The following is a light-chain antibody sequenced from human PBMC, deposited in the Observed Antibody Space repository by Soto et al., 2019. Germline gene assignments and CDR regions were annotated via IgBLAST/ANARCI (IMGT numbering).Light chain of an antibody. Sequence: ENVVTRSPSTXSVPVWQRAPLYCRASQSVSSSFDWYNKKHGKDTXLXXXGASTRDTGIPDSISGSGSGKELTLTTRIWQYEDFEAYYCQQYNNGRPWTFGQGTEVEI. CDR2: GAS. V-gene: IGKV3-15*01. CDR1: QSVSSS. CDR3: QQYNNGRPWT. J-gene: IGKJ1*01.